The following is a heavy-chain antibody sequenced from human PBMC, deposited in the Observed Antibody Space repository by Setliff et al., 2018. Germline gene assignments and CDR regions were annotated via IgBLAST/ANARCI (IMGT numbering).Heavy chain of an antibody. J-gene: IGHJ6*02. CDR3: ARGKDPELELWYYYYYYGMDV. CDR2: IYYSGNSNYDT. D-gene: IGHD1-7*01. CDR1: GGSINSYY. Sequence: SETLSLTCIVSGGSINSYYWNWIRQPPGKGLEWIGYIYYSGNSNYDTNYNPSLKSRVTILSDTSKNQFSLKLSSVAAADTAVYYCARGKDPELELWYYYYYYGMDVWGQGTTVTVSS. V-gene: IGHV4-59*12.